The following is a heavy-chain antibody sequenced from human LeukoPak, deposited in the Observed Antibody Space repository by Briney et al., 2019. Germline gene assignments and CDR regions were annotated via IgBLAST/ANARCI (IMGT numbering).Heavy chain of an antibody. Sequence: SVKVSSKASGGTFSSYAISWVRQAPGQGLEWMGGIIPIFGTAKYAQKFQGRVTITADKSTSTAYMELRSLRSEDTAVYYCARELERRYYYYGMDVWGQGTTVTVSS. CDR1: GGTFSSYA. D-gene: IGHD1-1*01. CDR3: ARELERRYYYYGMDV. J-gene: IGHJ6*02. CDR2: IIPIFGTA. V-gene: IGHV1-69*06.